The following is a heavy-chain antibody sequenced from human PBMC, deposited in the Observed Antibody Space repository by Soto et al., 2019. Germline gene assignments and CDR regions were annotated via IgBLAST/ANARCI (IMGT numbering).Heavy chain of an antibody. D-gene: IGHD2-21*02. J-gene: IGHJ6*02. CDR2: IYPGDSDT. Sequence: PGESLKISCKGSGYSFTSYWIGWVRQMPGKGLEWMGIIYPGDSDTRYSPSFQDQVTISADKSISTAYLQWSSLKASDTAMYYCASSYCGGDCSAGYYYGMDVWGQGTTVTVSS. CDR3: ASSYCGGDCSAGYYYGMDV. CDR1: GYSFTSYW. V-gene: IGHV5-51*01.